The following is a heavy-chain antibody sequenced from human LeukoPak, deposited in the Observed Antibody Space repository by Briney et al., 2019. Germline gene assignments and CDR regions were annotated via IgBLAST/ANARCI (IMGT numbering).Heavy chain of an antibody. CDR2: ISGSGGST. CDR1: GFTFSSYA. V-gene: IGHV3-23*01. J-gene: IGHJ4*02. Sequence: GGSLRLSCAASGFTFSSYAMSWVRQAPGKGLEWVSAISGSGGSTYYADSVKGRFTVSRDNSKNTLYLQMNSLRAEDTAVYYCAKDFGAGMVYYFDYWGQGTLVTVSS. CDR3: AKDFGAGMVYYFDY. D-gene: IGHD6-13*01.